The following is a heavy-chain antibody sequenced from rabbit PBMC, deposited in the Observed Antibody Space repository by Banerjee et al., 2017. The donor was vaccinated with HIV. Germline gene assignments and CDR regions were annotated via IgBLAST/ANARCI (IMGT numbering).Heavy chain of an antibody. CDR3: ARGDLGIASGWYFNL. CDR1: GIDFSSDYY. J-gene: IGHJ4*01. D-gene: IGHD1-1*01. CDR2: IYTGSGST. Sequence: QEQLEESGGGLVQPEGSLTLTCKASGIDFSSDYYMCWVRQAPGKGLEWIASIYTGSGSTYYASWAKGRFTISKTSSTTVTLQMTSLTAADTATYFCARGDLGIASGWYFNLWGPGTLVTV. V-gene: IGHV1S45*01.